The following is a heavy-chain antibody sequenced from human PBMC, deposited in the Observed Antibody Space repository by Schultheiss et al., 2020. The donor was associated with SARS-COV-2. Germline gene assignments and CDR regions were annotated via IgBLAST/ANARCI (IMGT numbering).Heavy chain of an antibody. V-gene: IGHV4-61*01. J-gene: IGHJ4*02. CDR3: ARRRDWNDVFDY. CDR2: ISHSGYI. CDR1: GGSVSSGSYY. Sequence: SQTLSLTCTVSGGSVSSGSYYWSWIRQPPGKGLEWIGYISHSGYINYNPSLKSRVTISANTSKNQFSLKLTSVTAADTAVYYCARRRDWNDVFDYWGQGTVVTVSS. D-gene: IGHD1-1*01.